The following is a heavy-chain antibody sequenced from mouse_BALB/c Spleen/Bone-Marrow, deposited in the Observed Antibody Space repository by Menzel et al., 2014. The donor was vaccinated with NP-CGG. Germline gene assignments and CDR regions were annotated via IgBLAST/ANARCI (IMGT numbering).Heavy chain of an antibody. CDR2: INPDSSTI. CDR1: GFDFSRYW. V-gene: IGHV4-1*02. CDR3: ARLSYYGNLFV. D-gene: IGHD1-1*01. J-gene: IGHJ1*01. Sequence: EVKLQESGGGLVQPGGSLKLSCAASGFDFSRYWMSWVRQVPGKGLEWIGEINPDSSTINYTPSLKDKFIISRDNARNTLYLQMSRVRSEDSALYYCARLSYYGNLFVWGAGTTVTVSS.